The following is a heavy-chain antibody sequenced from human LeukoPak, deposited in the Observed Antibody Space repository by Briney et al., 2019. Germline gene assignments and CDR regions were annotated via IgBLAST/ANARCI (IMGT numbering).Heavy chain of an antibody. CDR2: IIPIFGTA. Sequence: SVTVSRKASGGTFSSYAISWVRQAPGQGLEWMGGIIPIFGTANYAQKFQGRVTITTDESTSTAYLELSSLRSEDTAVYYCARSLASITIFGVATQFDYWGQGTLVTVSS. CDR1: GGTFSSYA. V-gene: IGHV1-69*05. D-gene: IGHD3-3*01. J-gene: IGHJ4*02. CDR3: ARSLASITIFGVATQFDY.